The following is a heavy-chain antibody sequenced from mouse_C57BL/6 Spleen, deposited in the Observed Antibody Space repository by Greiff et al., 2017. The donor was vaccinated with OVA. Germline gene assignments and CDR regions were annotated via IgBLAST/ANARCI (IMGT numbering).Heavy chain of an antibody. V-gene: IGHV1-81*01. D-gene: IGHD3-3*01. J-gene: IGHJ4*01. CDR1: GYTFTSYG. Sequence: VQLQESGAELARPGASVKLSCKASGYTFTSYGISWVKQRTGQGLEWIGEIYPRSGNTYYNEKFKGKATLTADKSSSTAYMELRSLTSEDSAVYFCARSLLGGAMDYWGQGTSVTVSS. CDR2: IYPRSGNT. CDR3: ARSLLGGAMDY.